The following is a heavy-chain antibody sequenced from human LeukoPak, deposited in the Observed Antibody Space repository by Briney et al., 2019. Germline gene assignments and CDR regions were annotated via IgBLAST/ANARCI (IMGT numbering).Heavy chain of an antibody. V-gene: IGHV4-30-4*01. J-gene: IGHJ4*02. CDR1: GGSISSGDYY. Sequence: RSSQTLSLTCTVSGGSISSGDYYWGWIRQPPGKGLEWIGYIYYSGSTYYNPSLKSRCTISIDTSRNQFSLKLSSVTAADTAVYYCARDSLYSGSFDYWGQGALVTVSS. CDR2: IYYSGST. CDR3: ARDSLYSGSFDY. D-gene: IGHD1-26*01.